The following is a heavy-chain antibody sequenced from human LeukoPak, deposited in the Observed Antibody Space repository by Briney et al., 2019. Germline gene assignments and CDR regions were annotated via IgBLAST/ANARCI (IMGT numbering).Heavy chain of an antibody. Sequence: GGSVRLSCAASGFTLSSYWMHWVRQAPGKGLEWVGLISGDGITTYYLDSVKGRFTISRDNSKNSLYLHMNSLRSEDTALYYCAKDHVYGGADDWGQGTLVTVSS. CDR3: AKDHVYGGADD. CDR1: GFTLSSYW. J-gene: IGHJ4*02. D-gene: IGHD4-23*01. V-gene: IGHV3-43*02. CDR2: ISGDGITT.